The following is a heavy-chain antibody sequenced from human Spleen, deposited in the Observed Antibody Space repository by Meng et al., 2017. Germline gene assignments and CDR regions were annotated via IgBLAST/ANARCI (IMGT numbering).Heavy chain of an antibody. D-gene: IGHD2/OR15-2a*01. V-gene: IGHV3-23*01. J-gene: IGHJ5*01. CDR1: GFTFSSYA. Sequence: GESLKISCAASGFTFSSYAMTWVRQAPGKGLEWVSTISGSGGITHYPDSVKGRFTISRDNTQNTLYLQLNSLRAEDTAVYYCAKGPAGYCDSKGCYNWFDSWGQGTLVTVSS. CDR3: AKGPAGYCDSKGCYNWFDS. CDR2: ISGSGGIT.